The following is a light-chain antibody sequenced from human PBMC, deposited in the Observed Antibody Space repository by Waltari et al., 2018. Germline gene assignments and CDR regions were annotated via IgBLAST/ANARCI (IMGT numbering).Light chain of an antibody. J-gene: IGKJ4*01. Sequence: ILLTQFPGTLSLSPGETATFSCRASQSVFSSYIGWYQQKPGQAPRLLIYGASNRATDIPDRFSGSGSGTDFTLTISRLEPEDFAVYYCQVYGSSPLTFGGGTMVEI. V-gene: IGKV3-20*01. CDR2: GAS. CDR1: QSVFSSY. CDR3: QVYGSSPLT.